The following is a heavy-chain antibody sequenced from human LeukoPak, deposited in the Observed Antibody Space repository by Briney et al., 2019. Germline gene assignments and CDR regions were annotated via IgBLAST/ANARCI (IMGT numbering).Heavy chain of an antibody. CDR1: GFTFSSYW. Sequence: GGSLRLSCAASGFTFSSYWMHWVRQAPGKGLVWVSRIKSDGSTDYADSVKGRFTISRDNAKNTLSLQMNSLRAEDTGVYYCARAPSEIGGYYPEYFRHWGQGTLVTVSS. D-gene: IGHD3-22*01. CDR3: ARAPSEIGGYYPEYFRH. J-gene: IGHJ1*01. CDR2: IKSDGST. V-gene: IGHV3-74*01.